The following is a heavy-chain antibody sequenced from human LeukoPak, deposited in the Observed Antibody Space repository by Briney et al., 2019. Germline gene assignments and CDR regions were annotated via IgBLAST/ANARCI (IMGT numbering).Heavy chain of an antibody. CDR1: GGSISSGGYY. Sequence: PSQTLSLTCTVSGGSISSGGYYWSWGRQLPGKGLEWMGYIYYSGSTYYNPSLKSRLTISVDTSKNQFSLKLSSVTAADTALYXXXXXXDXSGXYSYFDYWGQGTLVTVSS. CDR2: IYYSGST. D-gene: IGHD3-22*01. CDR3: XXXXDXSGXYSYFDY. J-gene: IGHJ4*02. V-gene: IGHV4-31*03.